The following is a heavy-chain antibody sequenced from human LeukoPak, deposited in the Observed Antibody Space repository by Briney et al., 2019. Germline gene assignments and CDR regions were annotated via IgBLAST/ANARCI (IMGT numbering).Heavy chain of an antibody. Sequence: PGGSLRLSCAASGFTLSDYSMNWIRQAPGKGLEWVSYISSSSSHINYADSVKGRFTISRDNAKNSLYLQMNSLRAEDTAVYYCAREADWGQGTLVTVSS. CDR2: ISSSSSHI. CDR3: AREAD. CDR1: GFTLSDYS. D-gene: IGHD6-19*01. J-gene: IGHJ4*02. V-gene: IGHV3-11*06.